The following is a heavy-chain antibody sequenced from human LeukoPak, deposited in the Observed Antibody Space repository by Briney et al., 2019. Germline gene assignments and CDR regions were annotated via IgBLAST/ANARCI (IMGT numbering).Heavy chain of an antibody. V-gene: IGHV3-23*01. D-gene: IGHD1-7*01. CDR2: ISASGYST. J-gene: IGHJ5*02. CDR1: GFTFSSYA. Sequence: PGGSLRLSCAASGFTFSSYAMSWVRQAPGKGLEWVSAISASGYSTYYADSVKGRFTISRDNSKKTLYLQMNSLRAEDTAVYYCAKAPGTGTADNWFAPWGQGTLVTVSS. CDR3: AKAPGTGTADNWFAP.